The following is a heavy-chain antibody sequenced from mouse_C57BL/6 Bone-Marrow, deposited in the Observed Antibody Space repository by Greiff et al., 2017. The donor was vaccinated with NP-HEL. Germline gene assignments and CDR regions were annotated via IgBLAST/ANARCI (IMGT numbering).Heavy chain of an antibody. J-gene: IGHJ4*01. CDR2: ISNLAYSI. Sequence: EVKLMESGGGLVQPGGSLKLSCAASGFTFSDYGMAWVRQAPRKGPEWVAFISNLAYSIYYADTVTGRFTISRENAKNTLYLEMSSLRSEDTAMYYCARLGAPYYSKYYYAMDYWGQGTSVTVSS. CDR1: GFTFSDYG. CDR3: ARLGAPYYSKYYYAMDY. D-gene: IGHD2-5*01. V-gene: IGHV5-15*01.